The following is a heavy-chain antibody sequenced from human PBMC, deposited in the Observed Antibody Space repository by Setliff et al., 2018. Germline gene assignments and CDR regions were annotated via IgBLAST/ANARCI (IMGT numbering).Heavy chain of an antibody. Sequence: SETLSLTCTLSGDSISRSTYHWGWIRQSPGKGLDWIGTVDRSGNTFYNPSLRSRVTISVDTSKNQIPLKLTSVSAADTAVYYCARRDSTSYYGYSFDFWGRGTLVTVS. CDR1: GDSISRSTYH. CDR2: VDRSGNT. V-gene: IGHV4-39*01. J-gene: IGHJ4*02. CDR3: ARRDSTSYYGYSFDF. D-gene: IGHD3-22*01.